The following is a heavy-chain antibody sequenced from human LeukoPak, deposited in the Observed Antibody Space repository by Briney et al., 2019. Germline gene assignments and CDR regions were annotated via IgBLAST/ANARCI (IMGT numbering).Heavy chain of an antibody. V-gene: IGHV1-2*02. CDR1: GYTFTGYY. D-gene: IGHD3-22*01. J-gene: IGHJ4*02. CDR2: INPNSGGT. CDR3: AREGYDSSGYYPRGSYYFDY. Sequence: ASVKVSCKASGYTFTGYYMHWVRQAPGQGLEWMGWINPNSGGTNYAQKFQGRVTITADESTSTAYMELSSLRSEDTAVYYCAREGYDSSGYYPRGSYYFDYWGQGTLVTVSS.